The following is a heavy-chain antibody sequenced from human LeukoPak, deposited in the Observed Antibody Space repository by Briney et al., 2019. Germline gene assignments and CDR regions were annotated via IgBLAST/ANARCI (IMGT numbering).Heavy chain of an antibody. Sequence: GRSLRLSCAASGFTFSSYAMHWVRQAPGKGLEWVAVISYDGSNKYYADSVKGRFTISRDNSKNTLYLQMNSLRAEDTAVYYCARDMTTVVNGGFDYWGQGTLVTVSS. V-gene: IGHV3-30-3*01. CDR3: ARDMTTVVNGGFDY. CDR1: GFTFSSYA. CDR2: ISYDGSNK. J-gene: IGHJ4*02. D-gene: IGHD4-23*01.